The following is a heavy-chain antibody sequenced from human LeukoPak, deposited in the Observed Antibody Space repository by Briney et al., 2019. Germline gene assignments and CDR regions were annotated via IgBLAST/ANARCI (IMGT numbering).Heavy chain of an antibody. V-gene: IGHV3-53*01. CDR2: IYSGGTT. CDR1: GFTFSSYA. Sequence: GGSLRLSCAASGFTFSSYAMNWVRQAPGKGLEWVSVIYSGGTTYYANSVKGRFTISRDSSKKNIYFQMNSLRVEDTAMYYCGRDVGPWGQGTLVTVSS. J-gene: IGHJ5*02. CDR3: GRDVGP.